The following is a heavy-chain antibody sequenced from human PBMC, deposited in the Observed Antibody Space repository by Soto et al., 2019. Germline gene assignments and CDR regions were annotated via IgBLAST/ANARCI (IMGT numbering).Heavy chain of an antibody. CDR2: ISSSADST. Sequence: EVQLVESGGGLVQPGGSLRLSCAASGFTFSDYSMLWVRQAPGKGLQWVSYISSSADSTYYAASLKGRFTISRDNARDSLFLQMNSLKDGDTAVYYCVIDACTGGVCFLRYWGQGTLVTVSS. J-gene: IGHJ4*02. V-gene: IGHV3-48*02. CDR1: GFTFSDYS. D-gene: IGHD2-8*02. CDR3: VIDACTGGVCFLRY.